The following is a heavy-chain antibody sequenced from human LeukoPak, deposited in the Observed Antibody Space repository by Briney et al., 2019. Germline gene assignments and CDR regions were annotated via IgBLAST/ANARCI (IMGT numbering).Heavy chain of an antibody. CDR3: ARVWRTSPYCFDY. J-gene: IGHJ4*02. D-gene: IGHD1-1*01. V-gene: IGHV1-2*06. CDR2: INPNSGGT. Sequence: ASVKVSCKASGYTFTGYYMHWVRQAPGQGLEWMGRINPNSGGTNYAQKLQGRVTMTTDTSTSTAYMELRSLRSDDTAVYYCARVWRTSPYCFDYWGQGTLVTVSS. CDR1: GYTFTGYY.